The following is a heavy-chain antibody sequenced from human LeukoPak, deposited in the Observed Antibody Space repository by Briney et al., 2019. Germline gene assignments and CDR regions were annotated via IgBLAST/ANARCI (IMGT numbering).Heavy chain of an antibody. CDR1: GGSITSAGCY. V-gene: IGHV4-31*01. J-gene: IGHJ5*02. CDR3: ARDQGSGMRWFDP. CDR2: IYYSGST. Sequence: KTSQTSYLTCTVSGGSITSAGCYWHWIRQLPGKGLEWIGYIYYSGSTYYNPSLKSQVTISVDTSKNQFSLKLSSVTAADTAVYYCARDQGSGMRWFDPWGQGTLLSVPS. D-gene: IGHD3-10*01.